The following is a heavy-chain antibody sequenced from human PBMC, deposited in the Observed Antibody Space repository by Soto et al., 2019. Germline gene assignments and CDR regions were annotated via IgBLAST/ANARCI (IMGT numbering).Heavy chain of an antibody. J-gene: IGHJ6*02. D-gene: IGHD3-3*01. CDR1: GGTFSSYA. CDR3: ARDSWNTIFGVVISYYYYGMDV. CDR2: IIPIFGTA. V-gene: IGHV1-69*13. Sequence: GASVTVSCKASGGTFSSYAISWVRQAPGQGLEWMGGIIPIFGTANYAQKFQGRVTITADESTSTAYMELSSLRSEDTAVYYCARDSWNTIFGVVISYYYYGMDVWGQGTTVTVSS.